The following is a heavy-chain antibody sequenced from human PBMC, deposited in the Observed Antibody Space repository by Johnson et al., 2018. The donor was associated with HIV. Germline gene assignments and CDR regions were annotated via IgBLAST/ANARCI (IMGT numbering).Heavy chain of an antibody. D-gene: IGHD5-12*01. V-gene: IGHV3-15*01. CDR3: STGWIGDAFDI. CDR2: IQSKTDGGTT. J-gene: IGHJ3*02. Sequence: DVQVVESGGGVVQPGGSLRLSCAASGFTFSNAWMSWVRQAPGKGLEWVGRIQSKTDGGTTDYAAPVKGRFTISRDDSKNTLYLQMNSLKTEDTAVYYCSTGWIGDAFDIWGQGTLVTVSS. CDR1: GFTFSNAW.